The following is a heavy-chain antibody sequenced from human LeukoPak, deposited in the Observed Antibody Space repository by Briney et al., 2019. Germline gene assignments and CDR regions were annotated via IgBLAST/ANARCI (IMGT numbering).Heavy chain of an antibody. J-gene: IGHJ5*02. D-gene: IGHD6-19*01. V-gene: IGHV4-39*07. CDR2: IYYSGST. Sequence: PSETLSLTCTVSGGSISSSSYYWGWIRQPPGKGLEWIGSIYYSGSTYYNPSLKSRVTISVDTSKNQFSLKLSSVTAADTAVYYCARDNSSGWYERGDWFDPWGQGTLVTVSS. CDR3: ARDNSSGWYERGDWFDP. CDR1: GGSISSSSYY.